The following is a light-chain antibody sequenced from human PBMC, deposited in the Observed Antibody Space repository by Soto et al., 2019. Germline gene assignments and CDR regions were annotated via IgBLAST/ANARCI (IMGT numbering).Light chain of an antibody. Sequence: QSALTQPASVSGSPGQSITISCTGTSSDVGYYNYVSWYQQHPGKAPKLMIFEVSNRPSGVSNRFSGSKSGNTASLTISGLQAEDEADYYRNSYTTDSTLVFGTGTKLTVL. CDR3: NSYTTDSTLV. CDR1: SSDVGYYNY. CDR2: EVS. J-gene: IGLJ1*01. V-gene: IGLV2-14*01.